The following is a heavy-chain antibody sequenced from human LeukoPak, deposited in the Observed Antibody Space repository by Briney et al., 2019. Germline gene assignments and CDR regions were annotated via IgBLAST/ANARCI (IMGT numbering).Heavy chain of an antibody. Sequence: GGSLRLSCAASGFTFSSYKMHWVRQVPGKGLEWVAYVYNSGSVIHYPDSVEGRFTISRDNAKNSLYLQMNSLRAEDTAVYYCVREIEVYFDYWGQGTLVTVSS. V-gene: IGHV3-48*03. J-gene: IGHJ4*02. CDR1: GFTFSSYK. CDR3: VREIEVYFDY. CDR2: VYNSGSVI.